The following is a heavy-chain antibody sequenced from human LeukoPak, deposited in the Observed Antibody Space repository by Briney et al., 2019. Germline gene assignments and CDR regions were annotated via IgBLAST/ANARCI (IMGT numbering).Heavy chain of an antibody. CDR2: ISSSGSHI. V-gene: IGHV3-11*04. Sequence: GGSLRLSCAASGLTFSDYYLSWIRQASGTGLGWVSHISSSGSHIYYADSVKGRFTISRDNAKNSLYLEMNSLIAEDTAVYYCARGARGYRYGSRFKYWGQGTLVTVSS. CDR3: ARGARGYRYGSRFKY. J-gene: IGHJ4*02. CDR1: GLTFSDYY. D-gene: IGHD5-18*01.